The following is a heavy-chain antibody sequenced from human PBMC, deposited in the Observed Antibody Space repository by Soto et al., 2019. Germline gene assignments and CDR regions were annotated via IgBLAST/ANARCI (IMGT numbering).Heavy chain of an antibody. J-gene: IGHJ6*02. D-gene: IGHD2-8*01. V-gene: IGHV1-18*01. CDR3: ARDPYHVLMVNAPNLYGMDV. CDR2: ISTYNGNT. Sequence: QVQLVQSGAEVKKPGASVKVSCKASGYTFTTYDISWVRQAPGQGLEWMERISTYNGNTNYPQRLQGRLTMTPDTSTTTAYMELRNLRSDDTAVYYCARDPYHVLMVNAPNLYGMDVWGQGTTVTVSS. CDR1: GYTFTTYD.